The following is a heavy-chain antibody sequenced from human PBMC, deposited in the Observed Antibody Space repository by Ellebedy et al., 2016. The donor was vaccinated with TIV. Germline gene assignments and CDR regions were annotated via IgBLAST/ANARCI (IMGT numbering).Heavy chain of an antibody. CDR1: GYTFINYD. Sequence: ASVKVSCXASGYTFINYDITWVRQAPGQGLEWMGGISVNTGDTNYAQKFQGRVTMTTDTSTSTAYMELRSLRSDDTAVYYCARLPCGSTSCGGADFDIWGHGTMVTVAS. CDR3: ARLPCGSTSCGGADFDI. D-gene: IGHD2-2*01. J-gene: IGHJ3*02. CDR2: ISVNTGDT. V-gene: IGHV1-18*01.